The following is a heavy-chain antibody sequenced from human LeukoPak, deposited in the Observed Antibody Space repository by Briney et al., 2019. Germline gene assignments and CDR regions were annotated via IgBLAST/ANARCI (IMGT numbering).Heavy chain of an antibody. CDR1: GGSFSGYY. J-gene: IGHJ4*02. D-gene: IGHD2-15*01. Sequence: PSETLSLTCAVYGGSFSGYYWSWIRQPAGKGLEWIGEINHSGSTNYNPSLKSRVTISVDTSKNQFSLKLSSVTAADTAVYYCARSIVVVVAAWFDYWGQGTLVTVSS. V-gene: IGHV4-34*01. CDR3: ARSIVVVVAAWFDY. CDR2: INHSGST.